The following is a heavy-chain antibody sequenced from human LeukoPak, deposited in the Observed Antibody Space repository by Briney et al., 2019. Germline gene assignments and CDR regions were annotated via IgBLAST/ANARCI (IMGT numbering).Heavy chain of an antibody. V-gene: IGHV4-59*08. CDR1: GGSISPYY. CDR3: ASSDRHSGMDV. Sequence: SETLSLTCTVSGGSISPYYWSWIRQPPGKGLEWIPYIYYTGTINYNPSLKSRVTMSEDTSNNQVALKRSSVTAADTAVYYCASSDRHSGMDVWGQGTTVTVSS. CDR2: IYYTGTI. J-gene: IGHJ6*02.